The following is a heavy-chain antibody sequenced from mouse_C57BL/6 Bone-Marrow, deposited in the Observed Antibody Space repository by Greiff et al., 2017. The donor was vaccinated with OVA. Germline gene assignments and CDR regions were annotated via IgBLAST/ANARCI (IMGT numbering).Heavy chain of an antibody. Sequence: QVQLQQPGAELVKPGASVKLSCKASGYTFTSYWMHWVKQRPGPGLEWIGMIHPNSGSTNYNEKFKSKATLTVDKSSSTAYMQRSSLTYEDSAVYYWAGYYDAMDYWGQGTSVTVSS. CDR1: GYTFTSYW. D-gene: IGHD2-2*01. CDR3: AGYYDAMDY. V-gene: IGHV1-64*01. CDR2: IHPNSGST. J-gene: IGHJ4*01.